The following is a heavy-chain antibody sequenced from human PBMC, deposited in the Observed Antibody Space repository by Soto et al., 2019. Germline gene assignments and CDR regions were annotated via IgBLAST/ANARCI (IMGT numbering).Heavy chain of an antibody. J-gene: IGHJ3*02. Sequence: GGSLRLSCAASGFTFSSYAMHWVRQAPGKGLEWVAVISYDGSNKYYANSVKGRFTISRDNSKNTQYLQMNSLRAEDTAVYYCARSLTGDSGEAFDIWGQGTMVTVSS. CDR1: GFTFSSYA. CDR2: ISYDGSNK. V-gene: IGHV3-30*04. D-gene: IGHD7-27*01. CDR3: ARSLTGDSGEAFDI.